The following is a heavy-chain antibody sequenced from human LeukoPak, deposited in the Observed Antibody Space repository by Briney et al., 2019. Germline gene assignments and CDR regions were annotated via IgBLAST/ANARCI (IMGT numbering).Heavy chain of an antibody. CDR3: AKAKVTTFDYGMDV. D-gene: IGHD4-11*01. Sequence: GGSLRLSCAASGFTFSSYAMSWVRQAPGKGLEWVSAISGSGGSTYYADSVKGRFTISRDNSKSTLYLQMNSLRAEDTAVYYCAKAKVTTFDYGMDVWGQGTTVTVPS. CDR1: GFTFSSYA. CDR2: ISGSGGST. V-gene: IGHV3-23*01. J-gene: IGHJ6*02.